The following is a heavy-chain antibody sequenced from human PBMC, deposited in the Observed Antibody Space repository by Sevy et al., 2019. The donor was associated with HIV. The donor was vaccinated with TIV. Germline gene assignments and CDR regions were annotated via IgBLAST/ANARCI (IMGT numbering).Heavy chain of an antibody. CDR2: ISGSGGST. CDR3: AKESMVRGVAGGMDV. V-gene: IGHV3-23*01. D-gene: IGHD3-10*01. Sequence: GGSLRLSCAASGFTFSSYAMSWVRQAPGKGLEWVSSISGSGGSTYYADSVKGRFTISSDNSKNTLYLQMNSLRAEDTAVYYCAKESMVRGVAGGMDVWGQGTTVTVSS. CDR1: GFTFSSYA. J-gene: IGHJ6*02.